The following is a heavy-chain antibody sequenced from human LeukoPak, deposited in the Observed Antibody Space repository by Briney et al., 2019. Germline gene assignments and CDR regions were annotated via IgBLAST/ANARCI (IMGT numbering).Heavy chain of an antibody. J-gene: IGHJ4*02. Sequence: GGSLRLSCAASGFTFSDYYMSWIRQAPGKGLEWVSYISSSGSTIYYADSVKGRFTISRDNSKNTLYLQMNSLRAEDTAVYYCAKDRPASTGDRYWGQGTLVTVSS. D-gene: IGHD7-27*01. CDR3: AKDRPASTGDRY. CDR1: GFTFSDYY. V-gene: IGHV3-11*01. CDR2: ISSSGSTI.